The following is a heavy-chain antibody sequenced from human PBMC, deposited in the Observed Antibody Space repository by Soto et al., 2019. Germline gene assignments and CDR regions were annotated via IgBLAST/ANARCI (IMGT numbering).Heavy chain of an antibody. CDR3: ARRPGSSWSHYYYYGMDV. CDR1: GYSFTSYC. CDR2: IYPGDSDT. V-gene: IGHV5-51*01. D-gene: IGHD6-13*01. Sequence: GESLKISCKGSGYSFTSYCIGWVRQMPGKGLEWMGIIYPGDSDTRYSPSFQGQVTISADKSISTAYLQWSSLKASDTAMYYCARRPGSSWSHYYYYGMDVWGQGTTVTVSS. J-gene: IGHJ6*02.